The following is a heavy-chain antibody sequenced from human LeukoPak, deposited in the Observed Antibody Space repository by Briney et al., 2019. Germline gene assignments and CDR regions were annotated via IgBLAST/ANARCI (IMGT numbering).Heavy chain of an antibody. V-gene: IGHV3-21*01. J-gene: IGHJ3*02. Sequence: PGGSLRLSCAASGFTFSSYTMNWVRQAPGKGLEWVSSISSTSSYIYYADSVKGRFTISRDNAENSLFLQMNSLRDEGTAVYFCARDAVSSAWAFDIWGQGTMVTVSS. CDR3: ARDAVSSAWAFDI. CDR1: GFTFSSYT. D-gene: IGHD6-6*01. CDR2: ISSTSSYI.